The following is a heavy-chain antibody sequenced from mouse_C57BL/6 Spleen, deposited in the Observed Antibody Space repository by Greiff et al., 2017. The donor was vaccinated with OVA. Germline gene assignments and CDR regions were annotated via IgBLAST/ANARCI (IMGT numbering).Heavy chain of an antibody. CDR3: ARGYGSSPYAMDY. J-gene: IGHJ4*01. D-gene: IGHD1-1*01. V-gene: IGHV1-26*01. Sequence: VQLKQSGPELVKPGASVKISCKASGYTFTDYYMNWVKQSHGKSLEWIGDINPNNGGTSYNQKFKGKATLTVDKSSSTAYMELRSLTSEDSAVYYCARGYGSSPYAMDYWGQGTSVTVSS. CDR2: INPNNGGT. CDR1: GYTFTDYY.